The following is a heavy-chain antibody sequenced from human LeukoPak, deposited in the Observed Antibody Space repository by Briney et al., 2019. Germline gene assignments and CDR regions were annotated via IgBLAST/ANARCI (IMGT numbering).Heavy chain of an antibody. Sequence: HGESLKISGQGSGYTLTNHWIAWVRQMPGKGLEWVGIIYPGDSHTRYSPSFQGQVTISADKSSSTAYLQWSSLKASDTAMYYCARRADILTGSWFDPWGQGTLVTVSS. CDR1: GYTLTNHW. CDR2: IYPGDSHT. V-gene: IGHV5-51*01. CDR3: ARRADILTGSWFDP. J-gene: IGHJ5*02. D-gene: IGHD3-9*01.